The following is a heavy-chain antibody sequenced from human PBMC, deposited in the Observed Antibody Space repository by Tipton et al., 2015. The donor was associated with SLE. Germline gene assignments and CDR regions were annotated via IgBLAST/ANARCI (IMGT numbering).Heavy chain of an antibody. D-gene: IGHD6-13*01. CDR2: ISYDGSNK. CDR3: AKEGAGYSSSWYSDYYYGMDV. CDR1: GFTFSGYA. Sequence: SLRLSCAASGFTFSGYAMHWVRQAPGKGLEWVAVISYDGSNKYYADSVKGRFTISRDNSKNTLYLQMNSLRAEDTAVYYCAKEGAGYSSSWYSDYYYGMDVWGQGTTVTVSS. V-gene: IGHV3-30*04. J-gene: IGHJ6*02.